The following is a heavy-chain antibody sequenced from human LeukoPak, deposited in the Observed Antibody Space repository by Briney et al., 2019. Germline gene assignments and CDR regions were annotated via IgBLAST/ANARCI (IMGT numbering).Heavy chain of an antibody. CDR3: ARVKMSALTYGSGSYYTYYCYYMDV. Sequence: SGGSLRLSCAASGFTFSSYGMSWVRQAPGKGLEWVSVISGSGGSTYYADSVKGRFTISRDNSKNTLYLQMNSLRAEDTAVYYCARVKMSALTYGSGSYYTYYCYYMDVWGKGTTVTISS. D-gene: IGHD3-10*01. J-gene: IGHJ6*03. CDR1: GFTFSSYG. CDR2: ISGSGGST. V-gene: IGHV3-23*01.